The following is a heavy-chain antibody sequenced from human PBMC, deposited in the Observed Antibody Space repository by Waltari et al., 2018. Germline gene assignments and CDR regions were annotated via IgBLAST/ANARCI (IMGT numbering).Heavy chain of an antibody. Sequence: QLQLQESGPGLVKPSETLSLTCTVSGGSISSSGYYWGWVRQPPGKGLEWIGNIYYRGSTNYNPSLQSRVSIAVDTSKNQFSLKLNSVTAADTAMYYCARGHGDYSGVWAYWGQGTLVTVSS. D-gene: IGHD4-17*01. J-gene: IGHJ4*02. CDR3: ARGHGDYSGVWAY. CDR1: GGSISSSGYY. CDR2: IYYRGST. V-gene: IGHV4-39*07.